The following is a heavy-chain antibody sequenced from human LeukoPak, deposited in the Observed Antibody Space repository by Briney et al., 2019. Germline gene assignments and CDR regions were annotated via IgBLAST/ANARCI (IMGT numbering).Heavy chain of an antibody. CDR1: GFTFSSYA. V-gene: IGHV3-30-3*01. CDR3: ARDIEKLGATTFSFDY. D-gene: IGHD1-26*01. J-gene: IGHJ4*02. CDR2: ISYDGSNK. Sequence: PGGSLRLSCAASGFTFSSYAMHWVRQAPGKGLEWVAVISYDGSNKYYADSVKGRFTISRDNSKNTLYLQMNSLRAEDTAVYYCARDIEKLGATTFSFDYWGQGTLVTVSS.